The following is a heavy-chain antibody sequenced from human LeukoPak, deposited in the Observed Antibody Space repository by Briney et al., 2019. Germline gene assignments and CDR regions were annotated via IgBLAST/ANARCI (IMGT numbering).Heavy chain of an antibody. D-gene: IGHD4-23*01. CDR1: GFTFSSYA. CDR2: ISYDGSNK. CDR3: ARDLLTYGGHFFGY. J-gene: IGHJ4*02. V-gene: IGHV3-30-3*01. Sequence: PGGSLRLSCAASGFTFSSYAMHWVRQAPGKGLEWVAVISYDGSNKYYADSVKGRFTISRDNSKNTLYLQMNSLRAEDTAVYYCARDLLTYGGHFFGYWGQGSLVTVSS.